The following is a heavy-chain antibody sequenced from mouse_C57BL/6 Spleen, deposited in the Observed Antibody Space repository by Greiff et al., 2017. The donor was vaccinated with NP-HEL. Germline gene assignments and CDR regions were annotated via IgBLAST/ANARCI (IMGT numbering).Heavy chain of an antibody. J-gene: IGHJ2*01. CDR2: IYPGDGDT. V-gene: IGHV1-82*01. CDR3: AIYYDYDY. Sequence: QVQLQQSGPELVKPGASVKISCKASGYAFSSSWMNWVKQRPGKGLEWIGRIYPGDGDTNYNGKFKGKATLTADKSSSTAYMQLSSLTSEDSAVYFCAIYYDYDYWGQGTTLTVSS. CDR1: GYAFSSSW. D-gene: IGHD2-4*01.